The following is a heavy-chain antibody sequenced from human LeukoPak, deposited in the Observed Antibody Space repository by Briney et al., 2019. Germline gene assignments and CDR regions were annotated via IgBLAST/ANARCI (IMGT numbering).Heavy chain of an antibody. V-gene: IGHV3-53*01. J-gene: IGHJ4*02. Sequence: GGSLRLSCAASGFTVSSNYMSWVRQAPGKGLEWVSVIYSGGSTYYADSVKGRFTISRDNSKNTMYLQMNSLRAEDTAVYYCAKGYCVNDKCSNYDYWGQGTLVTVSS. CDR2: IYSGGST. CDR1: GFTVSSNY. D-gene: IGHD2-8*01. CDR3: AKGYCVNDKCSNYDY.